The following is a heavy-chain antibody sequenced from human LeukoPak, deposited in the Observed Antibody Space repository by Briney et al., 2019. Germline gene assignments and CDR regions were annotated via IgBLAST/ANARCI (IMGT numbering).Heavy chain of an antibody. J-gene: IGHJ6*03. CDR3: AREAPYYMDV. CDR2: IYTDGNT. V-gene: IGHV3-53*01. CDR1: GFTVSSNY. Sequence: GGSLRLSCAAPGFTVSSNYMTWVRQAPGKGLEWVSIIYTDGNTYYPDSVKGRFTISRDNSKNTLYLQMNSLRAGDTAVYYCAREAPYYMDVWGTGTTVTVSS.